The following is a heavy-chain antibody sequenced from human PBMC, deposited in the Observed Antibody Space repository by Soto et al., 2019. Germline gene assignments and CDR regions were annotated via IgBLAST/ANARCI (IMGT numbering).Heavy chain of an antibody. D-gene: IGHD5-12*01. Sequence: SVKVSCKASGGTFSSYTISWVRQAPGQGLEWMGRIIPILGIANYAQKFQGRVTITADKSTSTAYMELSSLRSEDTAVYYCARVASGYDSFDYWGQGTLVTVSS. CDR1: GGTFSSYT. CDR3: ARVASGYDSFDY. V-gene: IGHV1-69*02. CDR2: IIPILGIA. J-gene: IGHJ4*02.